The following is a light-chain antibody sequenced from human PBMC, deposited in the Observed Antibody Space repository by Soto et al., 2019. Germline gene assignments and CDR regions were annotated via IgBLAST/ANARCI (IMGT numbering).Light chain of an antibody. J-gene: IGKJ5*01. CDR3: QQRSNWPT. CDR1: QSVSSD. CDR2: DAS. Sequence: ETVMTQSPATLSVSPGERVTLSCRASQSVSSDLAWYQQKPGQAPRLLIYDASNRATGIPARFSGSGSGTDFTLTISSLEPEDFAVYYCQQRSNWPTFGQGTRLEIK. V-gene: IGKV3-11*01.